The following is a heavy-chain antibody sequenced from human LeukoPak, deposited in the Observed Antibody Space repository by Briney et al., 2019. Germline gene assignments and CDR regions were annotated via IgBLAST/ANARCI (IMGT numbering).Heavy chain of an antibody. CDR3: ASGYCSGGSCHTTNSPFDY. J-gene: IGHJ4*02. CDR2: INSDGSTT. Sequence: GGSLRLSCAASGFTFRSFWMHWVRQAPGKGLVWVSRINSDGSTTTYADSVKGRFTISRDNAKNTLYLQMNSLRAEDTAVYHCASGYCSGGSCHTTNSPFDYWGQGTLVTVSS. V-gene: IGHV3-74*01. D-gene: IGHD2-15*01. CDR1: GFTFRSFW.